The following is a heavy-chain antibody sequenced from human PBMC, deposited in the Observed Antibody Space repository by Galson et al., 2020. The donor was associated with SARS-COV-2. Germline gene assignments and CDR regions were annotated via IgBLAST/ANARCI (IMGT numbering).Heavy chain of an antibody. V-gene: IGHV1-18*01. CDR1: GYTFTSYG. D-gene: IGHD4-17*01. Sequence: ASVKVSCKASGYTFTSYGISWVRQAPGQGLEWMGWISAYHGNTNYAQKLQGRVTMTTDTSTSTAYMELRSLRSDDTAVYYCARPVGGDDDYYYYMDVWGKGTTVTVSS. J-gene: IGHJ6*03. CDR3: ARPVGGDDDYYYYMDV. CDR2: ISAYHGNT.